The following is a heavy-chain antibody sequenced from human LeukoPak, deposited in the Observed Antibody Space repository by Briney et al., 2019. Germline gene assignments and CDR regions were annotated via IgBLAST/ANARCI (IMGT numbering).Heavy chain of an antibody. CDR1: GFTFSDYY. CDR3: AKSFGYYDILTGYYGDAFDI. J-gene: IGHJ3*02. D-gene: IGHD3-9*01. Sequence: GGSLRLSCAASGFTFSDYYMSWIRQAPGKGLEWVSYISGSGSTIYYADSVKGRFTISRDNSKNTLYLQMNSLRAEDTAVYYCAKSFGYYDILTGYYGDAFDIWGQGTMVTVSS. CDR2: ISGSGSTI. V-gene: IGHV3-11*01.